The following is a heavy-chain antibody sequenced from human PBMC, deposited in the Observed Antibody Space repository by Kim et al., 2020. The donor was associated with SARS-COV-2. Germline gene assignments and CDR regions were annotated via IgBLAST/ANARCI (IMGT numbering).Heavy chain of an antibody. CDR1: GFTFSDYA. V-gene: IGHV3-23*01. D-gene: IGHD3-3*01. CDR3: TRNNSQAFWSGSMDV. J-gene: IGHJ6*02. CDR2: TINSGVST. Sequence: GGSLRLSCVASGFTFSDYAMNWVRQAPGKGLEWVSATINSGVSTYYADSVKGRFTISRDNSRNTLFLQMDGLRGEDTDTYYCTRNNSQAFWSGSMDVWG.